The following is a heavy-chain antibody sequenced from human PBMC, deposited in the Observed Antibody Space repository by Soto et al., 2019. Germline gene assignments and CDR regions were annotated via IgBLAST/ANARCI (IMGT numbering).Heavy chain of an antibody. CDR2: ISGYNGQT. CDR1: GYTFSAYG. Sequence: QIQLVQSGPEVTKPGASVKVSCQGTGYTFSAYGVSWVRQAPGQGLEWMGWISGYNGQTNYAQKFRGRVTFTTDTSTSTAYMXXXXLXSDDTAVYYCARXXRKQLWVEGLNAMDVWGQGTTVTVS. CDR3: ARXXRKQLWVEGLNAMDV. V-gene: IGHV1-18*01. J-gene: IGHJ6*02. D-gene: IGHD5-18*01.